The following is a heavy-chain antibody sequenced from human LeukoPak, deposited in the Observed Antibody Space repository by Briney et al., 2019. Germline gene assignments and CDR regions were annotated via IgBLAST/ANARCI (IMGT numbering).Heavy chain of an antibody. D-gene: IGHD3-16*01. Sequence: GGSLRLSCAASGFTSSNYWMSWVRQAPGKGLEWVAVISYDGDNEYYADSVKGQFTISRDNSKDRLYLQMNSLRPEDTAMYYCARVRGGRSWYYYGMDVWGRGTTVTVSS. CDR3: ARVRGGRSWYYYGMDV. V-gene: IGHV3-30*13. CDR2: ISYDGDNE. CDR1: GFTSSNYW. J-gene: IGHJ6*02.